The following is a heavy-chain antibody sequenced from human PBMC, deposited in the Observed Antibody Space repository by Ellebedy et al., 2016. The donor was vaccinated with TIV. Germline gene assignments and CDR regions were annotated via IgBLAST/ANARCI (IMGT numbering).Heavy chain of an antibody. Sequence: GESLKISXAASGFIFSKAWMSWVRQAPGKGLEWVGLIKSKTDGGTTNYAASVKGRFTISRDDSKNMLYLQMNSLKTEDTAVYYCATDRRGSYDVPFDIWGQGTMVTVSS. D-gene: IGHD1-26*01. J-gene: IGHJ3*02. CDR2: IKSKTDGGTT. CDR1: GFIFSKAW. CDR3: ATDRRGSYDVPFDI. V-gene: IGHV3-15*01.